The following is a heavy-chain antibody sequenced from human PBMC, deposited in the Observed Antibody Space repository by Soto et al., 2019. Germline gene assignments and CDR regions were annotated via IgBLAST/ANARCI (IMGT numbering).Heavy chain of an antibody. CDR2: TYYRSKWYN. Sequence: QSQTLSLTCAISGDSVSSNSAAWNWIRQSPSRGLEWLGRTYYRSKWYNDYAVSVKSRITINPDTSKNQFSLQLNSVTPEDTAVYYCARDRYYDSSGYYHHDAFDIWGQGTMVTVSS. CDR1: GDSVSSNSAA. J-gene: IGHJ3*02. V-gene: IGHV6-1*01. CDR3: ARDRYYDSSGYYHHDAFDI. D-gene: IGHD3-22*01.